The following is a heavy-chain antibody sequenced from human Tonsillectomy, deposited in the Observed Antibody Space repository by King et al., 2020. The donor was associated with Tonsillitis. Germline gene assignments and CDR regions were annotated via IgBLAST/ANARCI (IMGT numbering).Heavy chain of an antibody. D-gene: IGHD1-7*01. Sequence: VQLVESGGGLVQRGGSLRLSCAASGFIVSSNSMSWVRQAPGKGLECGSFLTSDGTNYYADSVKGRFTISRDNSKNTVYLQMDGLGVEDTAVYYCARWVNWNYFYYFDYWGQGTLVTVSS. CDR1: GFIVSSNS. CDR2: LTSDGTN. V-gene: IGHV3-53*01. CDR3: ARWVNWNYFYYFDY. J-gene: IGHJ4*02.